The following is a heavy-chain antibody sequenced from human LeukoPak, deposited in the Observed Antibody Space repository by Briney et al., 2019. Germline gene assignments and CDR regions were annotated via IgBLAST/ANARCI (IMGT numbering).Heavy chain of an antibody. J-gene: IGHJ6*02. CDR3: ARDHGPPYYGMDV. Sequence: PLETLSLTCTVSGGSISSGDYYWSWIRQPPGKGLEWIGYIYYSGSTYYNPSLKSRVTISVDTSKNQFSLKLSSVTAADTAVYYCARDHGPPYYGMDVWGQGTTVTVSS. CDR1: GGSISSGDYY. V-gene: IGHV4-30-4*01. CDR2: IYYSGST.